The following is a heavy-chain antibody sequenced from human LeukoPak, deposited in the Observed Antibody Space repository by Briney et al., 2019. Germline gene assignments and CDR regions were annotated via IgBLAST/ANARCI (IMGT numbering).Heavy chain of an antibody. V-gene: IGHV4-59*01. Sequence: PSETLSLTCTVSGGSISSYYWSWLRQPPGKGLEYIGYTHYSGATNYNPSLKSRVTISLDTSGNQFSLKLSSVTAADTAVYYCASGYCGGACQLGGVDMWGQGIIVTVSS. CDR1: GGSISSYY. D-gene: IGHD2-21*02. CDR2: THYSGAT. J-gene: IGHJ3*02. CDR3: ASGYCGGACQLGGVDM.